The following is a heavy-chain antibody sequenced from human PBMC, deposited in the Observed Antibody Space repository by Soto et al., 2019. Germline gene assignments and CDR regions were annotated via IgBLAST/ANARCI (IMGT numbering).Heavy chain of an antibody. V-gene: IGHV4-31*03. D-gene: IGHD3-3*01. CDR1: GGSISSGGYY. Sequence: QVQLQESGPGLVKPSQTLSLTCTVSGGSISSGGYYWSWIRQHPGKGLEWIGYIYYSGSTYYNPSLKSRVTISVDTSKNPFSLKLSSVTAADTAVYYCARREAYYDFWSGSPGPAFDIWGQGTMVTVSS. CDR2: IYYSGST. CDR3: ARREAYYDFWSGSPGPAFDI. J-gene: IGHJ3*02.